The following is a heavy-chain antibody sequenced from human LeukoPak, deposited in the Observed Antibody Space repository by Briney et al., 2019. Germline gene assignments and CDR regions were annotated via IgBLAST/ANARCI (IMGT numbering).Heavy chain of an antibody. J-gene: IGHJ5*02. V-gene: IGHV3-48*04. CDR3: ASTYCSSTSCYSSRWFDP. CDR2: ISSSRSTI. D-gene: IGHD2-2*01. CDR1: GFTFSSYS. Sequence: SGGSLRLSCAASGFTFSSYSMNWVRQAPGKGLEWVSYISSSRSTIYYADSVKGRFTISRDNAKNSLYLQMNSLRAEDTAVYYCASTYCSSTSCYSSRWFDPWGQGTLVTVSS.